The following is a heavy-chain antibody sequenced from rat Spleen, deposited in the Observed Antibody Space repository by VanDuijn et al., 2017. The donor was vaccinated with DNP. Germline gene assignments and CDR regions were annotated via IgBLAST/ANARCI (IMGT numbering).Heavy chain of an antibody. D-gene: IGHD1-12*02. J-gene: IGHJ2*01. CDR2: ISPSGGST. CDR3: ATDYYDGSYYYFDY. V-gene: IGHV5-27*01. Sequence: EVQLVESGGGLVQPGRSLKLSCAASGFTFSNYYMAWVRQAPTKGLEWVASISPSGGSTYYPDSVKGRFTISRDNAKSTQYLQMDSLRSEDTATYYCATDYYDGSYYYFDYWGQGVMVTVSS. CDR1: GFTFSNYY.